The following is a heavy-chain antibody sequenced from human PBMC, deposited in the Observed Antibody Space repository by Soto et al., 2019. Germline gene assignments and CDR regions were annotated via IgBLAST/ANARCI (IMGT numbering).Heavy chain of an antibody. V-gene: IGHV3-66*01. J-gene: IGHJ4*02. D-gene: IGHD3-22*01. Sequence: LRLSCAVSRLTVTNNYMTWVRQAPGKGLEWVSVIYVNDNRYYAESVKGRFTISRDSSKNTVYLQMNSLRVDDTAVYYCARDRGESSDYYHFDYWGQGTLVTVSS. CDR2: IYVNDNR. CDR1: RLTVTNNY. CDR3: ARDRGESSDYYHFDY.